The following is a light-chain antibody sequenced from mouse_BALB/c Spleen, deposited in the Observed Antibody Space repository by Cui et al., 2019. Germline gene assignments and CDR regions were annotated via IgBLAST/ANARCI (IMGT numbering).Light chain of an antibody. V-gene: IGKV12-41*01. CDR2: NAK. Sequence: DIQMTQSPASLSASVGETVTITCRASGNSHNYLAWYQQKQGKSPQLLVYNAKTLADGGPSRFSGSGSGTQYSLKINSLQPEDFGSYYCQQFWSTPPTFGGGTKLEIK. J-gene: IGKJ1*01. CDR3: QQFWSTPPT. CDR1: GNSHNY.